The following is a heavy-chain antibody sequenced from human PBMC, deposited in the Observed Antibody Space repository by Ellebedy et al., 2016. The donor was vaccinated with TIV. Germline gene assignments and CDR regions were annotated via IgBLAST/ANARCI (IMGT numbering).Heavy chain of an antibody. D-gene: IGHD4-17*01. CDR2: IRQEGDEK. CDR3: ARRASYGDYAVQVNSWFDP. V-gene: IGHV3-7*01. CDR1: GFSFRSYW. J-gene: IGHJ5*02. Sequence: PGGSLRLSCAASGFSFRSYWMTLVRQAPGKGLEWVANIRQEGDEKYYVDSVKGRFTVSRDNAQNSLYLQMNSLRVEDTAVYYCARRASYGDYAVQVNSWFDPWGQGTLVTVSS.